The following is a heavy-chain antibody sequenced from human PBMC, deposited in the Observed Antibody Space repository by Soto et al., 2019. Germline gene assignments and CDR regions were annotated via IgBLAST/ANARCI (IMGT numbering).Heavy chain of an antibody. CDR2: INAGNGNT. CDR1: GYTLTSYA. J-gene: IGHJ4*02. Sequence: ASVKVSCKASGYTLTSYAMHWVRQAPGQRLEWMGWINAGNGNTKYSQKFQGRVTITRDTSASTAYMELSSLRSEDTAVYYCAGLEPAAGRVNWGQGTLVTVSS. CDR3: AGLEPAAGRVN. V-gene: IGHV1-3*01. D-gene: IGHD6-13*01.